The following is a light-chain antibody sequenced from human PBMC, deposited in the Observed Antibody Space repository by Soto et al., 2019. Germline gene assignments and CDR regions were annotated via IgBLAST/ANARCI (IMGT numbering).Light chain of an antibody. CDR2: AAS. V-gene: IGKV1-39*01. CDR3: QQSYNTPRT. CDR1: QSISNY. Sequence: DIQMTQSPSSLSASVGDRVSITCRASQSISNYLNWYQQKPGKAPKVLIYAASSLQSGVPSRFSGSGSGTDFTLTISSLQPADFATYYCQQSYNTPRTFGQGTKVDIK. J-gene: IGKJ1*01.